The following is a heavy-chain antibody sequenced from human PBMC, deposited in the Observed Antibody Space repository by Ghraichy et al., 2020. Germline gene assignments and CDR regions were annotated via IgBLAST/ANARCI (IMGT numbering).Heavy chain of an antibody. D-gene: IGHD6-13*01. Sequence: LSLTCAASGFTFSSYAMHWVRQAPGKGLEWVAVISYDGSNKYYADSVKGRFTISRDNSKNTLYLQMNSLRAEDTAVYYCARDCGYSSSWGFCYYFDYWGQGTLVTVSS. CDR1: GFTFSSYA. CDR2: ISYDGSNK. J-gene: IGHJ4*02. V-gene: IGHV3-30*04. CDR3: ARDCGYSSSWGFCYYFDY.